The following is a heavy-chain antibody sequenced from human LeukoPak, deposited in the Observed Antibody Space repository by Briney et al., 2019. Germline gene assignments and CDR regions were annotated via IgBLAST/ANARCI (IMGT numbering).Heavy chain of an antibody. V-gene: IGHV3-21*01. J-gene: IGHJ4*02. CDR1: GFPFSSYS. D-gene: IGHD3-10*01. Sequence: GSLRLSCAASGFPFSSYSMNWVRRAPGKGLEWVSSISSSGSYKYYADSLKGRFTISRDNAQNSLYLQMNSLRAEDTAVYFCARIPYGSGNQFDYWGQGTLVSVSS. CDR2: ISSSGSYK. CDR3: ARIPYGSGNQFDY.